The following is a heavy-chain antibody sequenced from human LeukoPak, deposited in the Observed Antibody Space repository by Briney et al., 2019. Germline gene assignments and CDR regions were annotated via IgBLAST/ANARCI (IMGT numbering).Heavy chain of an antibody. J-gene: IGHJ5*02. CDR3: ARGEYDFWSGYYSNWFDP. CDR1: GGSISSYY. V-gene: IGHV4-59*01. D-gene: IGHD3-3*01. CDR2: IYYSGST. Sequence: SETLSLTCTVSGGSISSYYWSWIRQPPGKGLEWIGYIYYSGSTNYNPSLKSRVTISVDTSKNQFSLKLSSVTAADTAVYYCARGEYDFWSGYYSNWFDPWGQGTLVTVSS.